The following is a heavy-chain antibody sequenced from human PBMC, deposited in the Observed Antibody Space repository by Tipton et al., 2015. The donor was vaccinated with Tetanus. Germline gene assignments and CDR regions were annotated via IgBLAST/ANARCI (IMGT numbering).Heavy chain of an antibody. CDR2: IFPDDSET. Sequence: VQLVQSGADVKKPGESLKISCKASGYSFTSHWIGWVRQMPGKGLEWMGMIFPDDSETRYSPSFQGHVTFSVDKSTSTVYLQWSSLKASDTAMYFCARMYSTSSPFDHWGQGTLVAVSS. CDR3: ARMYSTSSPFDH. J-gene: IGHJ4*02. D-gene: IGHD6-6*01. V-gene: IGHV5-51*01. CDR1: GYSFTSHW.